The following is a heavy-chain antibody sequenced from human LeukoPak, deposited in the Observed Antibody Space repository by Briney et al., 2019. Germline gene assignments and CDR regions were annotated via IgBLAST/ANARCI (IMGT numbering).Heavy chain of an antibody. CDR3: ARFPRGAKEFDY. V-gene: IGHV3-21*01. Sequence: GGSLRLSCAASGFTFSSYSMNWVRQAPGKGLEWVSSISSSSSYIYYADSVKGRFTISRDNAKTSLYLQMNSLRAEDTAVYYCARFPRGAKEFDYWGQGTLVTVSS. CDR2: ISSSSSYI. J-gene: IGHJ4*02. D-gene: IGHD1-26*01. CDR1: GFTFSSYS.